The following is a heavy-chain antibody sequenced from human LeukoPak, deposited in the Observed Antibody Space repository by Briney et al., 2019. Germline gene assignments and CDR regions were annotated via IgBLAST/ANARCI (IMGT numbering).Heavy chain of an antibody. CDR1: GGSISSGGYY. D-gene: IGHD2-21*02. Sequence: SQTLSLTCTVSGGSISSGGYYWSWIRQHPGKGLEWLGYIYYSGTTNYNPSLKSRVTMSVDTSKNQFSLKLSSVTAADTAVYYCARLNTASYGDYWGQGTLVTVSS. J-gene: IGHJ4*02. V-gene: IGHV4-61*08. CDR3: ARLNTASYGDY. CDR2: IYYSGTT.